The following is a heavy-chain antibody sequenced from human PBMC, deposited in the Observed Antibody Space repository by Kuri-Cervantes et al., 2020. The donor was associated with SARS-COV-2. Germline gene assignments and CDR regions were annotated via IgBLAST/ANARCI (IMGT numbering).Heavy chain of an antibody. J-gene: IGHJ6*03. V-gene: IGHV1-2*02. CDR2: INPNSGGT. Sequence: GGSLRLSCAASGFTFSSYGMHWVRQAPGQGLEWMGWINPNSGGTNYAQKFQGRVTMTRDTSISTAYMELSRLRSDDTAVYYCARAYLWSGYYTDHYMDVWGKGTTVTVSS. D-gene: IGHD3-3*01. CDR3: ARAYLWSGYYTDHYMDV. CDR1: GFTFSSYG.